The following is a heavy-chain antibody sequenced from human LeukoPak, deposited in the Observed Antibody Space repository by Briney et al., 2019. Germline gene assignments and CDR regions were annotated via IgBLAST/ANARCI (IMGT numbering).Heavy chain of an antibody. CDR1: DYTFTIYG. V-gene: IGHV1-18*01. J-gene: IGHJ3*02. D-gene: IGHD3-22*01. CDR2: ISGANGDS. CDR3: ARGRHSYESSDYYYEGDAFDI. Sequence: ASVKVSCKASDYTFTIYGMNWVRQAPGRGLEWMGWISGANGDSHYAQKFQGRVTMTTDTSTSTAYMELRSLISDDTAVYYCARGRHSYESSDYYYEGDAFDIWGQGTMVTVSS.